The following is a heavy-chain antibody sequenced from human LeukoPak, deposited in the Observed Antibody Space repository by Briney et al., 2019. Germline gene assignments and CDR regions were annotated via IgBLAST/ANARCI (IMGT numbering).Heavy chain of an antibody. D-gene: IGHD2-2*01. CDR3: ARANSGGYCSSTSCYPWFDP. CDR2: MNPNSGNT. J-gene: IGHJ5*02. V-gene: IGHV1-8*01. Sequence: ASVKVSCTASGYTFTSYDINWVRQATGQGLEWMGWMNPNSGNTGYAQKFQGRVTMTRNTSISTAYMELSSLRSEDTAVYYCARANSGGYCSSTSCYPWFDPWGQGTLVTVSS. CDR1: GYTFTSYD.